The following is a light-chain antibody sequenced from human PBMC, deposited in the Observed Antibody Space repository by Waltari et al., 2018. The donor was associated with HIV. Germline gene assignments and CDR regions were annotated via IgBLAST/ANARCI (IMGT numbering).Light chain of an antibody. Sequence: QSALTQHASVSGSPGQSIPISCTGTSKDVGGYNYVSWYQQHPGKAPKLMIYDVTTRPSGVSDRFSGSKSGNTVSLTISGLQAEDEADYYCSSYTKTLYVIFGGGTKLTVL. CDR1: SKDVGGYNY. CDR2: DVT. V-gene: IGLV2-14*03. CDR3: SSYTKTLYVI. J-gene: IGLJ2*01.